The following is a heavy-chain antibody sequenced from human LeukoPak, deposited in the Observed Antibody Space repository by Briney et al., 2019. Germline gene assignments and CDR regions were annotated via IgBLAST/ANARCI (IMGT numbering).Heavy chain of an antibody. Sequence: PSETLSLTCSVSGASINSHYWTWIRQPAGNGLEWIGRIYISGSTNYSPSLKSRVTMSVDTSKNQFSLNLISVTAADTAVYYCARALNPLTGTYYFDYWGQGTLVTVSS. V-gene: IGHV4-4*07. CDR1: GASINSHY. D-gene: IGHD4/OR15-4a*01. CDR3: ARALNPLTGTYYFDY. J-gene: IGHJ4*02. CDR2: IYISGST.